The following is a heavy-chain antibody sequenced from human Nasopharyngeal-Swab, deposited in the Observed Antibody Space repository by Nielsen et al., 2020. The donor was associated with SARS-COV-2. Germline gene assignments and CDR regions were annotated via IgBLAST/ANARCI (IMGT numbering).Heavy chain of an antibody. D-gene: IGHD5-18*01. CDR3: ARGDSYGASWYFDL. Sequence: SDKVSCKASGGTFSSYAISWVRQPPGQGLEWMGRIIPILGIANYAQKFQGRVTITADKSTSTAYMELSSLRSEDTAVYYCARGDSYGASWYFDLWGRGTLVTVSS. J-gene: IGHJ2*01. CDR1: GGTFSSYA. CDR2: IIPILGIA. V-gene: IGHV1-69*04.